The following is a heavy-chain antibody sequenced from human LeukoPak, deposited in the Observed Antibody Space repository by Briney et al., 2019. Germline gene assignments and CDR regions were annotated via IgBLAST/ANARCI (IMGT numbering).Heavy chain of an antibody. D-gene: IGHD1-1*01. CDR1: GGSISSSSYY. J-gene: IGHJ5*02. Sequence: SETLSLTCTVSGGSISSSSYYWGWIRQPPGKGLEWIGSIYYSGSTYYNPSLKSRVTISVDTSKNQFSLKLSSVTAADTAVYYCASERQRSNWFDPWGQGTLVTVSS. CDR2: IYYSGST. CDR3: ASERQRSNWFDP. V-gene: IGHV4-39*07.